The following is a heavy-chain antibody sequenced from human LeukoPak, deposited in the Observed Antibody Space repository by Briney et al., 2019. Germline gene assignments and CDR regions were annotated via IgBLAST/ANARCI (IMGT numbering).Heavy chain of an antibody. J-gene: IGHJ4*02. Sequence: GGSLRLSCAASGFTFEDYAMHWVRQAPGKGLEWVAGITWNSDNIDYAESVRGRFTISRDNAKNSLYLEMSSLRLEDTALYYCVKESEDSSGWATRYYFDYWGQGSLVTVSS. CDR1: GFTFEDYA. CDR2: ITWNSDNI. D-gene: IGHD6-19*01. V-gene: IGHV3-9*01. CDR3: VKESEDSSGWATRYYFDY.